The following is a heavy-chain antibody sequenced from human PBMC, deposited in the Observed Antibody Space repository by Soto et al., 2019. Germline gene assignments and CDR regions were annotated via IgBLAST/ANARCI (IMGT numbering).Heavy chain of an antibody. CDR3: AKNGWYSADI. V-gene: IGHV4-4*02. D-gene: IGHD6-19*01. CDR2: IFHSETT. J-gene: IGHJ3*02. Sequence: QMRLQESGPGLVKPSGTLSLACAVSGASVSSDNWWSWVRQPPGKGLEWIGEIFHSETTNYNPSLKSRATLSVDKSKNQFSLTLTSVTAADTALYYWAKNGWYSADIWGQGTMVTVSS. CDR1: GASVSSDNW.